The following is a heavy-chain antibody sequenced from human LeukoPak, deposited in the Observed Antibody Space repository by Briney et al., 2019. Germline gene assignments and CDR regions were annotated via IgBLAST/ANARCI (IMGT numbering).Heavy chain of an antibody. CDR1: GFTFSSYW. D-gene: IGHD6-13*01. J-gene: IGHJ6*03. CDR3: AKGYSSSWSSGLMDYYYMDV. V-gene: IGHV3-7*01. Sequence: GGSLRLSCAASGFTFSSYWMSWVRQAPGKGLEWVANIKQDGSEKYYVDSVKGRFTISRDNAKNSLYLQMNSLRAEDTAVYYCAKGYSSSWSSGLMDYYYMDVWGKGTTVTISS. CDR2: IKQDGSEK.